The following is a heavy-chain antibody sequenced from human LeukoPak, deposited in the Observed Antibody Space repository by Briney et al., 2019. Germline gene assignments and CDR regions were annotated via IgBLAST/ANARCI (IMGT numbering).Heavy chain of an antibody. CDR2: ISNNGGYT. J-gene: IGHJ4*02. D-gene: IGHD3-22*01. Sequence: GGSLRLSCAASGFTFSSSAMSWVRQAPGKGLEWVSAISNNGGYTYYADSVKGRFTISRDNSKNTLYLQMNSLRAEDTAVYYCARAPNYYDSSGYGGNDYWGQGTLVTVSS. CDR1: GFTFSSSA. CDR3: ARAPNYYDSSGYGGNDY. V-gene: IGHV3-23*01.